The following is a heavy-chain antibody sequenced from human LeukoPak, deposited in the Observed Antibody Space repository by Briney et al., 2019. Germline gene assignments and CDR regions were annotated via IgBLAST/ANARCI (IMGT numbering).Heavy chain of an antibody. J-gene: IGHJ4*02. CDR3: ARALPIPNGRDY. CDR2: INPSGGST. V-gene: IGHV1-46*01. D-gene: IGHD7-27*01. Sequence: ASVKVSCKASGYTFTSYYMHWVRQAPGQGLEWMGIINPSGGSTSYAQKFQGRVTMTRDTSISTAYMELSRLRSDDTAVYYCARALPIPNGRDYWGQGTLVTVSS. CDR1: GYTFTSYY.